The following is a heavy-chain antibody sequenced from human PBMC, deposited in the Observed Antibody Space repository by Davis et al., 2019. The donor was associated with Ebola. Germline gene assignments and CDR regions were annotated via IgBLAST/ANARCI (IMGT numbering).Heavy chain of an antibody. D-gene: IGHD4-17*01. J-gene: IGHJ4*02. V-gene: IGHV3-15*07. CDR3: TTVIATVTTMAEVTDY. Sequence: SCKASGYTFNSHGISWVRQAPGKGLEWVGRIKSKTDGGTTDYAAPVKGRFTISRDDSKNTLYLQMNSLKTEDTAVYYCTTVIATVTTMAEVTDYWGQGTLVTVSS. CDR1: GYTFNSHG. CDR2: IKSKTDGGTT.